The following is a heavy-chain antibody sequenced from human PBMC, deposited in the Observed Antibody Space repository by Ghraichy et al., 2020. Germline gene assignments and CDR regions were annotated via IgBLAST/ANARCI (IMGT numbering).Heavy chain of an antibody. CDR1: GFTFSSYA. Sequence: GESLNISCAASGFTFSSYAMSWVRQAPGKGLEWVSAISGSGGSTYYADSVKGRFTISRDNSKNTLYLQMNSLRAEDTAVYYCAKDREAYCGGDCYFHFDYWGQGTLVTVSS. D-gene: IGHD2-21*02. V-gene: IGHV3-23*01. J-gene: IGHJ4*02. CDR3: AKDREAYCGGDCYFHFDY. CDR2: ISGSGGST.